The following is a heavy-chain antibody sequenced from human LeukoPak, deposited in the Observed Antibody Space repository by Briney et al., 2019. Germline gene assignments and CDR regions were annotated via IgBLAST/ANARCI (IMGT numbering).Heavy chain of an antibody. Sequence: ASVKVSCKASGYTFTGYYIHWLRQAPGQGLEWMGFINPNSGGTNYAQKFQGRVTMTRDTSISTAYMELSSLRSEDTAVYYCARLADCSSSSCRSFDYWGQGTLVTVSS. CDR3: ARLADCSSSSCRSFDY. D-gene: IGHD2-2*01. CDR1: GYTFTGYY. CDR2: INPNSGGT. V-gene: IGHV1-2*02. J-gene: IGHJ4*02.